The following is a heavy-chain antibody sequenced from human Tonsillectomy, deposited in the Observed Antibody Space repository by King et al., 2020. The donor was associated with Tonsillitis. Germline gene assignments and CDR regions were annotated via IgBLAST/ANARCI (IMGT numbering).Heavy chain of an antibody. Sequence: QLVQSGAEVKKPGASVKVSCKASGYTFTGYYMHWVRQAPGQGLEWMGWINPNSGGTNYAQKFQGWVTMTRDTSISTAYMELSRLGSDATAVYYCARGDDILTGYYEGGWFDPWGQGTLVTVSS. D-gene: IGHD3-9*01. CDR3: ARGDDILTGYYEGGWFDP. J-gene: IGHJ5*02. CDR2: INPNSGGT. V-gene: IGHV1-2*04. CDR1: GYTFTGYY.